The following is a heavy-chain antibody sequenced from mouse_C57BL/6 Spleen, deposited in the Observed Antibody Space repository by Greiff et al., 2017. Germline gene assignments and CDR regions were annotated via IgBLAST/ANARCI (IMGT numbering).Heavy chain of an antibody. CDR3: ARGGTTVVAVDY. D-gene: IGHD1-1*01. J-gene: IGHJ2*01. V-gene: IGHV1-80*01. CDR1: GYAFSSYW. Sequence: QVQLQQSGAELVKPGASVKISCKASGYAFSSYWMNWVKQRPGKGLERIGQIYPGDGDTNYNGKFKGKATLTADKSSSTAYMQLSSLTSEDSAVYFCARGGTTVVAVDYWGQGTTLTVSS. CDR2: IYPGDGDT.